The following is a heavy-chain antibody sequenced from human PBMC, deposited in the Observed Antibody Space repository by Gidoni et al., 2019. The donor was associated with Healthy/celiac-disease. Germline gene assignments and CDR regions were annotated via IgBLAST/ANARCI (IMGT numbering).Heavy chain of an antibody. Sequence: EVQLVESGGGLVQPGGSLRLSCAASGFTFSSYSIHWVRQAPGQGLEWVSYISSSSSTIYYADSVKGRFTISRDNAKNSLYLQMNSLRDEDTAVYYCARDEVYCSSTSCYKYNWFDPWGQGTLVTVSS. J-gene: IGHJ5*02. CDR1: GFTFSSYS. CDR3: ARDEVYCSSTSCYKYNWFDP. CDR2: ISSSSSTI. V-gene: IGHV3-48*02. D-gene: IGHD2-2*02.